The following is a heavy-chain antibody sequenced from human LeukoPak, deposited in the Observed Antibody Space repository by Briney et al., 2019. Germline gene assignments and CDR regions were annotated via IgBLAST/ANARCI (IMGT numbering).Heavy chain of an antibody. V-gene: IGHV3-7*01. D-gene: IGHD1-26*01. CDR3: VPHLSSGGYSVFHN. Sequence: GGSLRLSCAASGFTFNGYWMSWVRQAPGQGLEWVADKKEDGSAKYYVDSVKGRFIISRDNTKNSLYLQMNSLRIEDTAVYYCVPHLSSGGYSVFHNWGQGTGVTVSS. J-gene: IGHJ4*02. CDR1: GFTFNGYW. CDR2: KKEDGSAK.